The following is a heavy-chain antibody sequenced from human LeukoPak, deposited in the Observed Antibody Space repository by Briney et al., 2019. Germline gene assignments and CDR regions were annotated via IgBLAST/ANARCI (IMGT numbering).Heavy chain of an antibody. J-gene: IGHJ4*02. Sequence: GGSLRLSCADSGFTFSSHWMAWVRQAPGKGLEWVANIKQDGTEKYYMDSVKGRFTISRDNAKNSLYLQMNSLRPEDTVVYYCATIEAVRFHYWGQGTLVTVSS. CDR3: ATIEAVRFHY. CDR1: GFTFSSHW. CDR2: IKQDGTEK. V-gene: IGHV3-7*01. D-gene: IGHD6-19*01.